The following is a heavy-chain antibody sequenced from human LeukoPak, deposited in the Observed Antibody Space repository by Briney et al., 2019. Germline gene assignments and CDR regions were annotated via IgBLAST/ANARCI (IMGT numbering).Heavy chain of an antibody. CDR1: GFTFSSYG. Sequence: GGSLRLSCEASGFTFSSYGMNWVRQAPGKGLEWVSSISSSSSYIYYADSVRGRFTISRDNSKNTLYLQMNSLRAEDTAVYYCATFPHYHYYYYMDVWGKGTTVTVSS. J-gene: IGHJ6*03. D-gene: IGHD3-10*01. CDR2: ISSSSSYI. CDR3: ATFPHYHYYYYMDV. V-gene: IGHV3-21*04.